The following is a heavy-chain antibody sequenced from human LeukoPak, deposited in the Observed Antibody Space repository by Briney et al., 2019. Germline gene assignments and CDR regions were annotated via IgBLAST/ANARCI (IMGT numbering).Heavy chain of an antibody. CDR3: ARGPARDYGDHVPRWSDP. Sequence: SVKVSCKASGGTFSSYAISWVRQAPGQGLEWMGGIIPIFGTANYAQKFQGRVTITADESTSTAYMELSSLRSEDTAVYYCARGPARDYGDHVPRWSDPWGQGTLVTVSS. CDR1: GGTFSSYA. J-gene: IGHJ5*02. D-gene: IGHD4-17*01. CDR2: IIPIFGTA. V-gene: IGHV1-69*01.